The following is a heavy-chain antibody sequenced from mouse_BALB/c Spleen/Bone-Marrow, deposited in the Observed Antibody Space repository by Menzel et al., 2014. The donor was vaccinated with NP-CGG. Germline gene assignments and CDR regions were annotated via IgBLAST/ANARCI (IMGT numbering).Heavy chain of an antibody. CDR3: ARDISGYVRAMDY. V-gene: IGHV1-67*01. CDR2: ISTYSSNT. J-gene: IGHJ4*01. Sequence: VQLQQSGPELVSPGVSVKISCKASGYTFTDYAIHWVKQSHSKRLEWIGIISTYSSNTNYNQKFKGKATMTVDKSSSTAYMELARLTSEDSAIYYCARDISGYVRAMDYWGQGTSVTVSS. CDR1: GYTFTDYA. D-gene: IGHD3-2*01.